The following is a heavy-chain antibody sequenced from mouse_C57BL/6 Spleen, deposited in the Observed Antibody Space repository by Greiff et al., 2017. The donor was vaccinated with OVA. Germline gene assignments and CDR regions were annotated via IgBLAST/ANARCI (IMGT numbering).Heavy chain of an antibody. CDR3: ADGGSSPWYFDV. V-gene: IGHV1-81*01. CDR2: IYPRSGNT. J-gene: IGHJ1*03. Sequence: QVQLQQSGAELARPGASVKLSCKASGYTFTSYGISWVKQRTGQGLEWIGEIYPRSGNTYYNEKFKGKATLTADKSSSTAYMELRSLTSEDSAVYFCADGGSSPWYFDVWGTGTTVTVSS. CDR1: GYTFTSYG. D-gene: IGHD1-1*01.